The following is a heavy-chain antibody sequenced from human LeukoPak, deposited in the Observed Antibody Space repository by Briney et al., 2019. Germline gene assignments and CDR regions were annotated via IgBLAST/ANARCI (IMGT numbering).Heavy chain of an antibody. Sequence: GGSLRLSCAASGFTFSSYSMNWVRQAPGKGLEWVSYISSSSSTIYYADSVKGRFTISRDNAKNSLYLQMNSLRAGDTAVYYCARGLRGADIVVVPAATPFDYWGQGTLVTVSS. CDR1: GFTFSSYS. CDR2: ISSSSSTI. D-gene: IGHD2-2*01. CDR3: ARGLRGADIVVVPAATPFDY. J-gene: IGHJ4*02. V-gene: IGHV3-48*04.